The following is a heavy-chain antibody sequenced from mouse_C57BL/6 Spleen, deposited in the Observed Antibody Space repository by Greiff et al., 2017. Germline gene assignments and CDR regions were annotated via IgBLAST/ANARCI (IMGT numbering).Heavy chain of an antibody. CDR2: IYPRDGST. CDR1: GYTFTSYD. CDR3: ARYSIWDY. Sequence: QVQLKQSGPELVKPGASVKLSCKASGYTFTSYDIDWVKQRPGQGLEWIGWIYPRDGSTKYNEKFKGKATLTVDTSSSTAYMERHSLTSEDSAVYFCARYSIWDYWGQGTTLTVSS. V-gene: IGHV1-85*01. D-gene: IGHD2-5*01. J-gene: IGHJ2*01.